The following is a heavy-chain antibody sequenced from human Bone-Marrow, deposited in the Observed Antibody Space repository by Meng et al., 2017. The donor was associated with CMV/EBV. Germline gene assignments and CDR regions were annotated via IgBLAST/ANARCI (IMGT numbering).Heavy chain of an antibody. CDR1: GGSINSGSVY. CDR3: ARYDFWTSPEGGYFDS. D-gene: IGHD3/OR15-3a*01. CDR2: IYYSGIT. V-gene: IGHV4-39*07. Sequence: SETLSLTCTVSGGSINSGSVYWGWIRQPPGKGLEWIGNIYYSGITYYNPSLKSRVPMSVDTSKNQLSLILEAVTAADTAVYYCARYDFWTSPEGGYFDSWGQGTMVTVSS. J-gene: IGHJ4*02.